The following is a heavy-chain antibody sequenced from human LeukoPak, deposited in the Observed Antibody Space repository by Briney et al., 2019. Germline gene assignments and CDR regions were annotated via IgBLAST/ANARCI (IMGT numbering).Heavy chain of an antibody. J-gene: IGHJ4*02. D-gene: IGHD3-9*01. CDR2: IHYSGTT. CDR3: ATGRSIRYFDY. Sequence: SETLSLTCTVSGVSIFSYYWNWIRQPPGQGLEWIGYIHYSGTTNYNPSLKSRVSISIDTSKSQFSLKLTSATAADTAIYYCATGRSIRYFDYWGRGTLLSVSS. CDR1: GVSIFSYY. V-gene: IGHV4-59*08.